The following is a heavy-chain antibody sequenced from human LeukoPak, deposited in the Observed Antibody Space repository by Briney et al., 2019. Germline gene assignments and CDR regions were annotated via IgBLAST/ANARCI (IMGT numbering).Heavy chain of an antibody. J-gene: IGHJ6*03. V-gene: IGHV3-48*04. CDR3: ARDESWSNYYNFMDV. Sequence: GGSLRLSCAASGFTFSIHTMSWVRQAPGKGLEWVSYITSSGNTIYYADSVKGRFTISRDNAKNSLHLQMNNLRAEDTAVYFCARDESWSNYYNFMDVWGKGTTVTVSS. D-gene: IGHD6-13*01. CDR2: ITSSGNTI. CDR1: GFTFSIHT.